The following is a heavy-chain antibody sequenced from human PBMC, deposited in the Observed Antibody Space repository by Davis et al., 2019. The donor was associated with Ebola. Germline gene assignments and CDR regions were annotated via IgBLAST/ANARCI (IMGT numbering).Heavy chain of an antibody. CDR1: GFTFTSSA. D-gene: IGHD5-12*01. V-gene: IGHV1-58*01. CDR3: ARAMARAVATYYFDY. CDR2: IVVGSGNT. J-gene: IGHJ4*02. Sequence: SVKVSCKASGFTFTSSAVQWVRQARGQRLEWIGWIVVGSGNTNYAQKFQERVTITRDMSTSTAYMELSSLRSEDTAVYYCARAMARAVATYYFDYWDQGTLVTVSS.